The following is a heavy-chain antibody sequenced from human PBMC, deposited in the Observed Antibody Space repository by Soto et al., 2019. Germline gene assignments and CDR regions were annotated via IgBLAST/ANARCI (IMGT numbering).Heavy chain of an antibody. Sequence: QVQLVESGGGVVQPGRSLRLSCTASGFTFSSYGMHWVRQAPGKGLEWVAVISYDGSNKYYADSVKGRFTISRDNSKNMLYLQRNSLRAADTAVYYCANGAAAGIPSYYYYYYGMDVWGQGTTVTVSS. D-gene: IGHD6-13*01. J-gene: IGHJ6*02. CDR2: ISYDGSNK. V-gene: IGHV3-30*18. CDR1: GFTFSSYG. CDR3: ANGAAAGIPSYYYYYYGMDV.